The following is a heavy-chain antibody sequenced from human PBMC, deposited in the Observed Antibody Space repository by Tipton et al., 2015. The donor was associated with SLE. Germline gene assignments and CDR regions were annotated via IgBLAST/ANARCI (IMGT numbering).Heavy chain of an antibody. CDR2: IYYSGNT. CDR1: GFTFSTYW. J-gene: IGHJ3*02. V-gene: IGHV4-59*01. Sequence: LRLSCAASGFTFSTYWMSWIRQPPGKGLEWIGYIYYSGNTNYNPSLKSRVTISVDTSKNQFSLKLSSVTAADTAVYYCARETPYHGSGTYDTFDIWGQGTMVTVSS. CDR3: ARETPYHGSGTYDTFDI. D-gene: IGHD3-10*01.